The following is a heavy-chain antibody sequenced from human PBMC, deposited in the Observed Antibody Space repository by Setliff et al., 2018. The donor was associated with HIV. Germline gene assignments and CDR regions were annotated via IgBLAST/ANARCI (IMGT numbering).Heavy chain of an antibody. CDR3: ARDPSAEILTGYKSYYYYMDV. J-gene: IGHJ6*03. CDR2: ISDSGDNT. D-gene: IGHD3-9*01. Sequence: ETLSLTCSVSGGSISGYYWSWIRQHPGKGLEWVSAISDSGDNTYYADSVKGRFTISRDNSKNTLYLQMNSLRTEDTAVYYCARDPSAEILTGYKSYYYYMDVWGKGTTVTVSS. CDR1: GGSISGYY. V-gene: IGHV3-23*01.